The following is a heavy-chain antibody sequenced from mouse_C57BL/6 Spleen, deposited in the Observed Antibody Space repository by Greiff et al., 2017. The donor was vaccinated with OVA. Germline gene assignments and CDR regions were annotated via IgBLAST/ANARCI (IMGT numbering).Heavy chain of an antibody. CDR1: GYSITSGYY. CDR3: ARYGRPSYAMDY. CDR2: ISYDGSN. D-gene: IGHD1-1*01. Sequence: EVKLQESGPGLVKPSQSLSLTCSVTGYSITSGYYWNWIRQFPGNKLEWMGYISYDGSNNYNPSLKNRISITRDTSKNQFFLKLNSVTTEDTATYYCARYGRPSYAMDYWGQGTSVTVSS. J-gene: IGHJ4*01. V-gene: IGHV3-6*01.